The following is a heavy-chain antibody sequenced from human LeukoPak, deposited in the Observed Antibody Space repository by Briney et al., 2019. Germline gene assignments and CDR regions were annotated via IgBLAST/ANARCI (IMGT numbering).Heavy chain of an antibody. D-gene: IGHD1-26*01. V-gene: IGHV3-74*01. CDR2: INSDGSTT. Sequence: GGSLRLSCAASGFTFSNYWMHWVRQAPGKGLVWVSRINSDGSTTSYADSVKGRFTISRDNAKNTLYLQMNSLRAEDTAEYYCAKFTRWELPLGAFDIWGQGTMVTVSS. J-gene: IGHJ3*02. CDR1: GFTFSNYW. CDR3: AKFTRWELPLGAFDI.